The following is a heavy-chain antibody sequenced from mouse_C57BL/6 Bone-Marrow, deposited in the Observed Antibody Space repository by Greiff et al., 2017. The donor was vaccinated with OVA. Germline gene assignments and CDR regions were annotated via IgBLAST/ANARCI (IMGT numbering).Heavy chain of an antibody. J-gene: IGHJ2*01. CDR2: IYPGSGST. V-gene: IGHV1-55*01. CDR1: GYTFTSYW. Sequence: QVQLQQPGAELVKPGASVKMSCKASGYTFTSYWITWVKQRPGQGLEWIGDIYPGSGSTNYNEKFKSKATLTVDTSSSTAYMQLSSLTSEDAAVYYCARRDYGSSYVCWGQGTTLTVSS. D-gene: IGHD1-1*01. CDR3: ARRDYGSSYVC.